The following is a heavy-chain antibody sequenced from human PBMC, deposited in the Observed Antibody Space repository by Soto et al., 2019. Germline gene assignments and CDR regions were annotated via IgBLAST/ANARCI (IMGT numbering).Heavy chain of an antibody. D-gene: IGHD6-13*01. V-gene: IGHV4-59*01. CDR3: ARDSPLAAAGSVWFDP. Sequence: NPSETLSLTCTVSGGSISSYYWSWIRQPPGKGLEWIGYIYYSGSTNYNPSLKSRVTISVDTSKNQFSLKLSSVTAADTAVYYCARDSPLAAAGSVWFDPWGQGTLVTVSS. CDR1: GGSISSYY. J-gene: IGHJ5*02. CDR2: IYYSGST.